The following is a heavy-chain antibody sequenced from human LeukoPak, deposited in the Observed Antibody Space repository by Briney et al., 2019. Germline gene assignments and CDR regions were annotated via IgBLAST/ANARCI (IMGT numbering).Heavy chain of an antibody. CDR2: IYYSGST. D-gene: IGHD4-17*01. Sequence: NSSETLSLTCTVSGGSISSYYWSWIRQPPGKGLEWIGYIYYSGSTNYNPSLKSRVTISVDTSKNQFSLKLSSVTAADTAVYYCARATTLTTVTTPHAFDIWGQGTMVTVSS. V-gene: IGHV4-59*01. CDR3: ARATTLTTVTTPHAFDI. CDR1: GGSISSYY. J-gene: IGHJ3*02.